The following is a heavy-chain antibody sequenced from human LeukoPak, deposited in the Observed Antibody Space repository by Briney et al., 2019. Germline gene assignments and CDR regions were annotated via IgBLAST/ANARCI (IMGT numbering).Heavy chain of an antibody. CDR1: GGSISSGSYY. Sequence: ASQTLSLTCTVSGGSISSGSYYWSWIRQPAGKGLEWIGRIYTSGSTNYNSSLKSRVTISVDTSKNQFSLKLSSVTAADTAVYYCARDEQWLAHDAFDIWGQGTMVTVSS. CDR3: ARDEQWLAHDAFDI. D-gene: IGHD6-19*01. V-gene: IGHV4-61*02. CDR2: IYTSGST. J-gene: IGHJ3*02.